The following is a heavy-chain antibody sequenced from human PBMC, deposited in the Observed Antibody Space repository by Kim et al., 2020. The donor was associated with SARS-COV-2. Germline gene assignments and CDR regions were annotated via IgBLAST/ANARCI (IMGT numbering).Heavy chain of an antibody. V-gene: IGHV4-39*07. Sequence: SETLSLTCTVSGGSISSSSYYWGWIRQPPGKGLEWIGSIYYSGSTYYNSSLKSRVTISVDTSKNQFSLKLSSVTAADTAVYYCARDAVLRYFDWLLSGANYFDYWGQGTLVTFSS. CDR2: IYYSGST. CDR3: ARDAVLRYFDWLLSGANYFDY. D-gene: IGHD3-9*01. CDR1: GGSISSSSYY. J-gene: IGHJ4*02.